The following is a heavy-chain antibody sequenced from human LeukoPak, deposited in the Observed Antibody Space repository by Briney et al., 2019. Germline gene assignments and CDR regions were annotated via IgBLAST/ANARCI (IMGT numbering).Heavy chain of an antibody. CDR3: AKDKALTMIAGPDAFDI. CDR2: ISGSGGST. D-gene: IGHD3-22*01. V-gene: IGHV3-23*01. CDR1: GFTVSSNY. Sequence: GGSLRLSCAASGFTVSSNYMSWVRQAPGKGLEWVSAISGSGGSTYYADSVRGRFTISRDNSMNTLYLQMNSLRAEDTAVYYCAKDKALTMIAGPDAFDIWGQGTMVTVSS. J-gene: IGHJ3*02.